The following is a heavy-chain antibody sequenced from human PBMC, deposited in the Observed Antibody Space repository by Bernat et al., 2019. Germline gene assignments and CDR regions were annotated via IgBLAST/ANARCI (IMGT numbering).Heavy chain of an antibody. CDR1: GYSFTTYY. CDR2: INPNSGDT. D-gene: IGHD4-17*01. Sequence: QGQLVQSGPEVKKPGASVQVSCKASGYSFTTYYPHWVRQAPGQGLEWMGRINPNSGDTDYAQESQGRVTMTRDTSISTAYMELSRLTSDDTAVYYWARADYGDYYFDFWGQGTLVTVSS. CDR3: ARADYGDYYFDF. V-gene: IGHV1-2*06. J-gene: IGHJ4*02.